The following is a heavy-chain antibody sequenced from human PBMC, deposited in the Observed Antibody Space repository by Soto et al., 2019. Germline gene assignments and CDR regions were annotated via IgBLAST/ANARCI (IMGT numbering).Heavy chain of an antibody. D-gene: IGHD3-10*01. Sequence: QVEVVQSGAEVKKPGASVKVSCETSGYTFSSYGTNWVRQAPGHGLEWMGWINNYSGNTKYAQRFQGRITMSTDTSTSTAYMEVRSMTYDETAVYYCARTYYYGSGTHYRFDPWGQGTLVTVSS. J-gene: IGHJ5*02. CDR2: INNYSGNT. CDR3: ARTYYYGSGTHYRFDP. CDR1: GYTFSSYG. V-gene: IGHV1-18*01.